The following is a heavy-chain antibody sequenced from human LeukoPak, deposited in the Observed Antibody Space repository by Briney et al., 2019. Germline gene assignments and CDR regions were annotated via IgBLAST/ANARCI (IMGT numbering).Heavy chain of an antibody. Sequence: GGSLRLSCAASGFTFSSYWMHWVRQAPGKGLVWVSRINSDGSSTSYADSVKGRFTISRDNSKNTLYLQMNSLRAEDTAVYYCAKDPRRDAYYYDSSGYYWGQGTLVTVSS. CDR2: INSDGSST. CDR3: AKDPRRDAYYYDSSGYY. J-gene: IGHJ4*02. CDR1: GFTFSSYW. D-gene: IGHD3-22*01. V-gene: IGHV3-74*01.